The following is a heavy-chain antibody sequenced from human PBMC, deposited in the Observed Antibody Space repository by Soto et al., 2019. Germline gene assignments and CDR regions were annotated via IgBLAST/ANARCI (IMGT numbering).Heavy chain of an antibody. CDR2: ITSDTKTI. CDR1: GFTFSVYS. D-gene: IGHD6-19*01. Sequence: EVQLVESGGDLVQREGSLRLSCVASGFTFSVYSMNWVRQAPGKGLEWFSYITSDTKTIKYADSVKGRFTISRDNAKNSVYLQMNSLRDEDTAVYYCARSVEGHFDYWGQGTVVTGSS. J-gene: IGHJ4*02. CDR3: ARSVEGHFDY. V-gene: IGHV3-48*02.